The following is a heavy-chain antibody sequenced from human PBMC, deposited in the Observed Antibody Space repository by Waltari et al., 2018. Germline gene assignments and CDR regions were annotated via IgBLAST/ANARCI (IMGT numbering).Heavy chain of an antibody. D-gene: IGHD6-13*01. CDR1: GASMKTNSSY. CDR2: IYYTGNP. CDR3: ARHERSSRTFDY. V-gene: IGHV4-39*01. J-gene: IGHJ4*02. Sequence: QLQLQESGPRLARPSETLSLTCSVSGASMKTNSSYWGWVRLSPEKGLEWIGNIYYTGNPNYNPSFRGRVTISVDKSKNQFSLKLTSVTAADTALYYCARHERSSRTFDYWGQGALVTVSS.